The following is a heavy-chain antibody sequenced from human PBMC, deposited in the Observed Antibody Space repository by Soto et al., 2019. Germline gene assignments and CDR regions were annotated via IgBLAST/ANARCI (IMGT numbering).Heavy chain of an antibody. J-gene: IGHJ6*02. V-gene: IGHV1-69*01. D-gene: IGHD2-2*01. CDR1: GGTFGSYA. CDR3: ARSQGSSTSLDIYYYYYYGMDV. CDR2: IIPIHGTA. Sequence: QVQLVQSGAEVKKPGSSVKVSCKASGGTFGSYAISWVRQAPGQGLEWMGGIIPIHGTANYAQKFQGRVTIAADESTSTAYMELSSLRSEDTAVYYCARSQGSSTSLDIYYYYYYGMDVWGQGTTVTVSS.